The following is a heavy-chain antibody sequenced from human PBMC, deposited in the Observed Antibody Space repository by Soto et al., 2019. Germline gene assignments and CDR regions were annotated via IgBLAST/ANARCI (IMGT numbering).Heavy chain of an antibody. D-gene: IGHD3-10*01. CDR2: ISSSSSYI. CDR1: GFTFSSYS. Sequence: EVQLVESGGGLVKPGGSLRLSCAASGFTFSSYSMNWVRQAPGKGLEWVSSISSSSSYIYYADSVKGRFTISRDNAKNSLYLQMNSLRTEDTALYYCAKDKGFGELPYGMDVWGQGTTVTVSS. V-gene: IGHV3-21*04. J-gene: IGHJ6*02. CDR3: AKDKGFGELPYGMDV.